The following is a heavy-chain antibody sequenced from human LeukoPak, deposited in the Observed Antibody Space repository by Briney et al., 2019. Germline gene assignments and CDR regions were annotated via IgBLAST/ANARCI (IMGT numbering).Heavy chain of an antibody. V-gene: IGHV3-21*01. CDR3: ARDRADPDYGDYVFAY. CDR2: ISSRSSYI. J-gene: IGHJ4*02. CDR1: GFTFSSYR. Sequence: GGPLRLSCAASGFTFSSYRMNWVRQAPGKGLEWVSSISSRSSYIYYADSLKGRFTISRDNAKNSLYLNIHSLRAEDTAVYYCARDRADPDYGDYVFAYWGQGTLVTVSS. D-gene: IGHD4-17*01.